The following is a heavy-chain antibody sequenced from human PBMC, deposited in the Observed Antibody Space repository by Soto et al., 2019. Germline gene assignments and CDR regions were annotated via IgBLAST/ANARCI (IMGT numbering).Heavy chain of an antibody. V-gene: IGHV3-13*01. J-gene: IGHJ4*02. CDR1: GFTFSSYD. CDR2: IGKSGDT. CDR3: TRGADGFDY. Sequence: EVQLVESGGDLTQPGGSLRLSCAASGFTFSSYDFHWVRQTTGKGLEWVSGIGKSGDTYYAGSVKGRFTMSRENAKNSLYLQMNSLRVGDTAVYYCTRGADGFDYWGQGTLVTVSS. D-gene: IGHD3-16*01.